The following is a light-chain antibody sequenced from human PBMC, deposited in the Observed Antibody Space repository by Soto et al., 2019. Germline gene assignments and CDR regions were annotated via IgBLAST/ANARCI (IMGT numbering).Light chain of an antibody. CDR1: ESISNW. V-gene: IGKV1-5*03. J-gene: IGKJ1*01. CDR3: QQANSVPCT. Sequence: DTQMSPSPSTVSPCVGARVIITYRASESISNWLAWYQQKPGKAPNLLIYKASSLKSGVPLRFSGSGSGRDFTLTISSLQPEDLGTYFCQQANSVPCTFGQGTKVDIK. CDR2: KAS.